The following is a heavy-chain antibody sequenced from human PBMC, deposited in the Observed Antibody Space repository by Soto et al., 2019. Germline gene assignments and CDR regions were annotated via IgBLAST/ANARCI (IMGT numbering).Heavy chain of an antibody. D-gene: IGHD5-18*01. CDR2: IYYSGST. Sequence: QVQLQESGPGLVKPSETLSLTCTVSGGSISSYYWSWIRQPPGKGLEWIGYIYYSGSTNYNPSLKYRVTMSVDTSKNHSSLKLSSVPAADTAVYYCARGNSRQLWQSGAALQKYNWFDPWGQGTLVTVSS. V-gene: IGHV4-59*01. J-gene: IGHJ5*02. CDR1: GGSISSYY. CDR3: ARGNSRQLWQSGAALQKYNWFDP.